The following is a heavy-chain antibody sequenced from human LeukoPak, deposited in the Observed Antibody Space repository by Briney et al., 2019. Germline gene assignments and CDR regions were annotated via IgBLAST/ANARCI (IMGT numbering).Heavy chain of an antibody. CDR1: GFTFSSYA. J-gene: IGHJ6*03. Sequence: GGSLRLSCAASGFTFSSYAMSWVRQAPGKGLEWVSGISQSGDSTNYADSVKGRFTISRDNSKNTLYLQMNSLRADDTAVYYCAKNHPLLSSLYYYYYMDVWGKGTTLTVSS. CDR2: ISQSGDST. CDR3: AKNHPLLSSLYYYYYMDV. V-gene: IGHV3-23*01.